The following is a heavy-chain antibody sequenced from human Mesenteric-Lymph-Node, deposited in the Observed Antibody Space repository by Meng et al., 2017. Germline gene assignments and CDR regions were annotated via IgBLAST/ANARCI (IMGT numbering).Heavy chain of an antibody. CDR2: ISYDGNKK. CDR3: ARDDDYANYSLDY. Sequence: QVQLVESGGGVVQPGRSLRLSCTASGFTFSDYAMHWVLQAPGKGLEWVAVISYDGNKKYYAESMKGRFTVSRDDSKNTLYLQMNSLRGEDTAVYYCARDDDYANYSLDYWGQGTLVTVSS. D-gene: IGHD4-11*01. V-gene: IGHV3-30-3*01. CDR1: GFTFSDYA. J-gene: IGHJ4*02.